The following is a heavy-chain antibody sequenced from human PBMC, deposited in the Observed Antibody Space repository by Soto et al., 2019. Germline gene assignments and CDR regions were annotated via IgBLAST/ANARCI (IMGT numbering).Heavy chain of an antibody. CDR1: GGAISGYY. J-gene: IGHJ4*02. CDR3: ASDYGSGSYHLDY. D-gene: IGHD3-10*01. V-gene: IGHV4-4*07. Sequence: PWETLSLTCTVTGGAISGYYWTWIRQSDGEGLEWIGRIYHSGSTYYNPSLKSRVTISVDRSKNQFSLKLSSVTAADTAVYYCASDYGSGSYHLDYWGQGTLVTVSS. CDR2: IYHSGST.